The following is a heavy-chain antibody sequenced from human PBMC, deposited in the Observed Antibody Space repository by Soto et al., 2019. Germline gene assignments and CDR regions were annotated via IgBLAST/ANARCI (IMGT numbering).Heavy chain of an antibody. CDR2: IYWDDDK. Sequence: QITLKESGPTLVKPTQTLTLTCTFSGFSLTTSATGVGWIRQPPGKALEWLALIYWDDDKRYSPSLKSRLTITKDNSKDQVVLTMTNMDPVDAGTYYCAHTRGGSNSAWFGPWGQGTLVTVSS. D-gene: IGHD4-4*01. CDR1: GFSLTTSATG. J-gene: IGHJ5*02. CDR3: AHTRGGSNSAWFGP. V-gene: IGHV2-5*02.